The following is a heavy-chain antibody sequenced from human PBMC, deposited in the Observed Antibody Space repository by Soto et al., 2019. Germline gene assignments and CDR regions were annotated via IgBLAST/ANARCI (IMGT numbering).Heavy chain of an antibody. CDR1: GLTLSDYW. Sequence: EVQLVESGGGLVQPGGSLRLSCAASGLTLSDYWMTWARQAPGKGLEWVANIKKDGSEQSYVESVRGRFTISRDNAKNSLYLQMNSLRAEDTAVYYCVREIASRLWGKGTTVTVSS. CDR2: IKKDGSEQ. CDR3: VREIASRL. J-gene: IGHJ6*04. V-gene: IGHV3-7*01. D-gene: IGHD6-13*01.